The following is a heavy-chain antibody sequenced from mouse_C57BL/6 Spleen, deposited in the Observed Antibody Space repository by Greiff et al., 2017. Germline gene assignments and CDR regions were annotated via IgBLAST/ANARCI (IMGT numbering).Heavy chain of an antibody. CDR3: ASYSNHFAY. V-gene: IGHV2-3*01. J-gene: IGHJ3*01. D-gene: IGHD2-5*01. Sequence: QVQLKESGPGLVAPSPSLSITCTASGFSLTSYGVSWVRQPPGKGLEWLGVIWGDGGTNYNSAPISSLSIRKDNSKNQVFLNLNSLQTDDTATYYCASYSNHFAYWGQGTLVTVSA. CDR2: IWGDGGT. CDR1: GFSLTSYG.